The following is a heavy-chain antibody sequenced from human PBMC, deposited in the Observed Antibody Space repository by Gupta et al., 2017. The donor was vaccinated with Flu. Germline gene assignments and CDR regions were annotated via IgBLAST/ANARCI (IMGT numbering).Heavy chain of an antibody. CDR2: ISNGGETI. Sequence: EVQLVESGGGLVQPGGSLRLSCAGFGFTFSTYEMNWVRQAPGKGLEWVSYISNGGETIYYADSVKGRFTISRDNTKNSLYLQMNSLRSEDTAVYYCARDSGFCLSNNCHHFDYWGQGTTVTVSS. J-gene: IGHJ4*02. CDR3: ARDSGFCLSNNCHHFDY. CDR1: GFTFSTYE. V-gene: IGHV3-48*03. D-gene: IGHD2-2*01.